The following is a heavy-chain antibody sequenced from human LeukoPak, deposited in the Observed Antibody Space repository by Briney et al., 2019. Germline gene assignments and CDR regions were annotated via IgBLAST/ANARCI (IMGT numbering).Heavy chain of an antibody. D-gene: IGHD3-16*02. Sequence: SETLSLTRTVSGGSISSCYWSWIRQPPGKGLEWVGYIYYSGSTNYNPSVKSRVTISVDTSKNQFSLKLSFVAAADTAVYYCARYRDFATLDYWGQGTLVTVSS. V-gene: IGHV4-59*08. CDR3: ARYRDFATLDY. J-gene: IGHJ4*02. CDR2: IYYSGST. CDR1: GGSISSCY.